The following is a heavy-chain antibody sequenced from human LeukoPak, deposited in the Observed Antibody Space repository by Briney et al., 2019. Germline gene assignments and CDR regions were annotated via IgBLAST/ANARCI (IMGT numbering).Heavy chain of an antibody. J-gene: IGHJ4*02. Sequence: ASVKVSCKAYGYTFTSYTTSWVRQAPGQGLEWMGWISAYNGNTNYAQKFQGRVTMTTDTSTSTAYMELSSLRSEDTAVYYCARGPFQQWLVHYWGQGTLVTVSS. CDR2: ISAYNGNT. D-gene: IGHD6-19*01. CDR1: GYTFTSYT. CDR3: ARGPFQQWLVHY. V-gene: IGHV1-18*01.